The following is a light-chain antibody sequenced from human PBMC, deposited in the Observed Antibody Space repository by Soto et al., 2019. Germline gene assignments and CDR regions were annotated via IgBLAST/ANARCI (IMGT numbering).Light chain of an antibody. CDR3: CSYAGSSTPNWV. Sequence: QSALTQPASVSGSPGQSITISCTGTSSDVGSYNLVSWYQQHPGKAPKLMIYEGSKRPSGVSNRFSGSKSGNTASLTISGLQAEDEADYYCCSYAGSSTPNWVFGGWTKVTVL. J-gene: IGLJ3*02. V-gene: IGLV2-23*01. CDR1: SSDVGSYNL. CDR2: EGS.